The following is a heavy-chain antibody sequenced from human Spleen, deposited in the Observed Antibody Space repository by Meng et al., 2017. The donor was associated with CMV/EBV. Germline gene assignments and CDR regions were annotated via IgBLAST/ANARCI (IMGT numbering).Heavy chain of an antibody. D-gene: IGHD6-13*01. J-gene: IGHJ6*02. CDR3: ARGMQPYYYYGMDV. CDR2: MYTGGNT. V-gene: IGHV3-53*01. Sequence: GESLKISCKASGYRFSSNWIGWVRQMPGKGLEWVSIMYTGGNTNYADSVKGRFTISRDNSKNTLYLQMNSLRVEDTAIYYCARGMQPYYYYGMDVWGQGTTVTVSS. CDR1: GYRFSSNW.